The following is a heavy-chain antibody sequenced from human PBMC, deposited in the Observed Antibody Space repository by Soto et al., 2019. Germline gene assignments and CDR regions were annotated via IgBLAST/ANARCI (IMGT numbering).Heavy chain of an antibody. CDR3: ARVVGGYCSGGSCYSRYYYYYMDV. CDR2: IYYSGST. V-gene: IGHV4-59*01. D-gene: IGHD2-15*01. Sequence: PSETLSLTCTVSGGSISSYYWSWIRQPPGKGLEWIGYIYYSGSTNYNPSLKSRVTISVDTSKNQFSLKLSSVTAADTAVYYCARVVGGYCSGGSCYSRYYYYYMDVWGKGTTVTVSS. CDR1: GGSISSYY. J-gene: IGHJ6*03.